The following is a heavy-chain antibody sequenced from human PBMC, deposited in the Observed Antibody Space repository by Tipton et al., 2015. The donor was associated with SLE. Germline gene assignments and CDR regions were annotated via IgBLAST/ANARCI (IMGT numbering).Heavy chain of an antibody. J-gene: IGHJ6*03. CDR1: GASISSGSYH. CDR3: TRGVRGYYDYSYMDV. Sequence: TLSLTCTVSGASISSGSYHWSWIRQPPGKGLEWIGEISHSGSTNYNPSLKSRVTISRDTSGKQVSLKLSSVTAADTAVYYCTRGVRGYYDYSYMDVWGKGTTVTISS. CDR2: ISHSGST. D-gene: IGHD3-10*02. V-gene: IGHV4-39*07.